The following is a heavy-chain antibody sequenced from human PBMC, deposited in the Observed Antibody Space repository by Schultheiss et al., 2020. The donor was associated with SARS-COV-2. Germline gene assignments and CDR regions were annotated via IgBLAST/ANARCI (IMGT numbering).Heavy chain of an antibody. CDR1: GFTVSFAE. CDR2: ISSSGSTI. D-gene: IGHD5-24*01. V-gene: IGHV3-48*03. Sequence: GGSLRLSCAAAGFTVSFAEMNWVRQAPGKGLEWVSFISSSGSTINYADSVKGRFTISRDNAKNSLYLQMNGLRAEDTAVYYCARDSGYGSYYYDYQYMDVWGQGTTVTVSS. J-gene: IGHJ6*03. CDR3: ARDSGYGSYYYDYQYMDV.